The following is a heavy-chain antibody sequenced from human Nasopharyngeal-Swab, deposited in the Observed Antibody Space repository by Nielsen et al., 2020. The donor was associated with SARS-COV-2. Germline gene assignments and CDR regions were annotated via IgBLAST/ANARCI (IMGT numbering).Heavy chain of an antibody. J-gene: IGHJ6*02. CDR1: GFTFDDYA. CDR2: ISWNSGSI. Sequence: SLKISCAASGFTFDDYAMHWVRQAPGKGLEWVSGISWNSGSIGYADSVKGRFTISRDNAKNSLYLQMNSLSSEDTSLYYCSKDISFGFSWSFYYGMDVWGQGTTVTVSS. CDR3: SKDISFGFSWSFYYGMDV. V-gene: IGHV3-9*01. D-gene: IGHD3-3*01.